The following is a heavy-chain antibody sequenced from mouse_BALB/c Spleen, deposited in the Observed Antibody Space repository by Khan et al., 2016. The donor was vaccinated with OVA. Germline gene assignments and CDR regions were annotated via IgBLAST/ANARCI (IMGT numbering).Heavy chain of an antibody. J-gene: IGHJ2*01. D-gene: IGHD2-10*02. CDR3: ARVYGGDFDY. CDR2: ISYSGNT. CDR1: GYSITSDYA. Sequence: EVQLVESGPGLVKPSQSLSLTCTVTGYSITSDYAWNWIRQFPGNKLEWMGFISYSGNTKYNPSLKSRISMTRDTSKNQFFLQLNSVTPEDTATYYCARVYGGDFDYWGQGTTLIGSS. V-gene: IGHV3-2*02.